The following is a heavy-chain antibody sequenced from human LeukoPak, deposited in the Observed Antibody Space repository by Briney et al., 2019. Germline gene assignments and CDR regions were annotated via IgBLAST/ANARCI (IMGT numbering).Heavy chain of an antibody. Sequence: GRSLRLSCAASGFTFSSYGMHWVRQAPGKGLEWVAVIWFDGSTKYYADSVKGRFTISRDNSKNTLYLQMNSLRAEDTAVYYCAKGGYSSSWPNWFDPWGQGTLVTVSS. V-gene: IGHV3-33*06. CDR1: GFTFSSYG. CDR2: IWFDGSTK. D-gene: IGHD6-13*01. J-gene: IGHJ5*02. CDR3: AKGGYSSSWPNWFDP.